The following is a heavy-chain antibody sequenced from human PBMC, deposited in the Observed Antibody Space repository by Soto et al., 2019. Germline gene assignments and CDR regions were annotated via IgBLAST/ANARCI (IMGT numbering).Heavy chain of an antibody. Sequence: PSETLSLTCAVSGGSISSGGYSWSWIRQPPGKGLEWIGYIYHSGSTYYNPSLKSRVTISVDTSKNQFSLNLTSVTAADTAVYYCASPSSSTVTPGALFAIRAQGTTVPVSS. CDR2: IYHSGST. V-gene: IGHV4-30-2*01. CDR1: GGSISSGGYS. CDR3: ASPSSSTVTPGALFAI. D-gene: IGHD4-17*01. J-gene: IGHJ3*02.